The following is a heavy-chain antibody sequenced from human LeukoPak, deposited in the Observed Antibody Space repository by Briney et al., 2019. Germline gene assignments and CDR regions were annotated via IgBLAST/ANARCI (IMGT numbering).Heavy chain of an antibody. CDR1: GYTFTGYY. CDR3: AREQSTVVTLDY. D-gene: IGHD4-23*01. CDR2: INPNSGGT. Sequence: ASVKVSCKASGYTFTGYYMHWVRQAPGQGLEWMGWINPNSGGTNYAQKFRGGVTMTRDTSISTAYMELSRLRSDDTAVYYCAREQSTVVTLDYWGQGTLVTVSS. V-gene: IGHV1-2*02. J-gene: IGHJ4*02.